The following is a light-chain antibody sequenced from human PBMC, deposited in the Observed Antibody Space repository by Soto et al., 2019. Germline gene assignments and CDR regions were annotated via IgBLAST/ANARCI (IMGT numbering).Light chain of an antibody. J-gene: IGLJ1*01. CDR3: SSYTTSGNYV. V-gene: IGLV2-14*01. CDR2: DVI. Sequence: QSALTPPASVSWSPGQSITISCTGTSSDVAAYNSVSWYQQYPGKAPKLMIYDVIYRPSGVSNRFSVSKSANTASLTISGLQAEDEADYYCSSYTTSGNYVFGTGTKVTVL. CDR1: SSDVAAYNS.